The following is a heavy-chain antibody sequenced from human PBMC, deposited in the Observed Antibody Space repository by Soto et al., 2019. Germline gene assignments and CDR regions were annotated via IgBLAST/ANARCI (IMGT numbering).Heavy chain of an antibody. J-gene: IGHJ6*02. CDR2: VWYDGRNK. Sequence: QVQLVESGGGVVQPGRSLRLSCAASGFTFSTYGMHWVRQAPGKGLEWVALVWYDGRNKDYADSVKGRFTISRDNSKNTLYMQMNSLRDEDTAVYYCVRAAGYSGNDYVYYYGMEVWGQGTTVTVSS. D-gene: IGHD5-12*01. CDR1: GFTFSTYG. V-gene: IGHV3-33*01. CDR3: VRAAGYSGNDYVYYYGMEV.